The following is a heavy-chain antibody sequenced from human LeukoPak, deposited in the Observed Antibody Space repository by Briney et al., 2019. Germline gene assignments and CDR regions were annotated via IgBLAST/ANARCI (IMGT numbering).Heavy chain of an antibody. V-gene: IGHV3-23*01. CDR3: ARRMRGIAAAGVDY. Sequence: GKSLKLSCAASGFTFRNHAMSWVRQAPGKGLEWVASISGSSTNTYYADSLKGRCTISRDNSKNTLYLQMNSLRAEDTAVYYCARRMRGIAAAGVDYWGQGTLVTVSS. J-gene: IGHJ4*02. CDR1: GFTFRNHA. CDR2: ISGSSTNT. D-gene: IGHD6-13*01.